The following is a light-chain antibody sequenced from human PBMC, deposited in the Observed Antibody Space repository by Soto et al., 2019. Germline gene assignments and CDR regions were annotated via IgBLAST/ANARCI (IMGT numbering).Light chain of an antibody. J-gene: IGKJ4*01. CDR3: QQKYTIPLT. V-gene: IGKV1-39*01. CDR2: AAS. CDR1: QSIHTY. Sequence: DIPMTQSPSSLSASVGNRVTINCRASQSIHTYLNWYQQRPGKAPMVLIYAASTLQTGVPSRFSGSGSGTDFNLTVSSLQPEDLATDLGQQKYTIPLTFGGGTKVDIK.